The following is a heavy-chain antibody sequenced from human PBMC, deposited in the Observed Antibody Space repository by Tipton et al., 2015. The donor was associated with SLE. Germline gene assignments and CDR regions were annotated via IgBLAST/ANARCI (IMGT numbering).Heavy chain of an antibody. CDR1: GVSISTYY. Sequence: LRLSCTVSGVSISTYYWAWIRQPAGKGLEWVGRMYLSGNTNYNPSLKSRLTMSVDTSRNQFSLRVNSATAADTAVYYCARGGGSYYDYWGQGTLVTVSS. CDR2: MYLSGNT. V-gene: IGHV4-4*07. J-gene: IGHJ4*02. CDR3: ARGGGSYYDY. D-gene: IGHD1-26*01.